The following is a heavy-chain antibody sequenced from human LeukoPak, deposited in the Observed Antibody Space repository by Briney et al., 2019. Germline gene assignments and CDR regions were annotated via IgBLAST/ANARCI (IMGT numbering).Heavy chain of an antibody. CDR1: GFSFTNYA. D-gene: IGHD5-18*01. CDR2: ISSSSSTI. CDR3: ARVGGIAMVKGFDY. Sequence: GGSLRLSCAASGFSFTNYAMSWVRQAPARGPEWVSYISSSSSTIYYADSVKGRFTISRDNATNSLYLQLNSLRADDTAVYYCARVGGIAMVKGFDYWGQGTLVTVSS. V-gene: IGHV3-48*04. J-gene: IGHJ4*02.